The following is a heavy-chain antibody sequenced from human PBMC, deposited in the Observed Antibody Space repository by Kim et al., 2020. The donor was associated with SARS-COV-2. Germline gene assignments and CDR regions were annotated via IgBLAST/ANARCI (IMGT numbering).Heavy chain of an antibody. D-gene: IGHD4-4*01. V-gene: IGHV1-2*06. CDR2: INPNSGGT. Sequence: ASVKVSCKASGYTFTGYYMHWVRQAPGQGLEWMGRINPNSGGTNYAQKFQGRVTMTRDTSISTAYMELSRLRSDDTAVYYCASTGVDVTIRDSNYFFDYWGQGTLVTVSS. CDR1: GYTFTGYY. J-gene: IGHJ4*02. CDR3: ASTGVDVTIRDSNYFFDY.